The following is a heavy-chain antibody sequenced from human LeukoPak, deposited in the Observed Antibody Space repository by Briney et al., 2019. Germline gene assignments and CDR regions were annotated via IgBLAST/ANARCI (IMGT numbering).Heavy chain of an antibody. J-gene: IGHJ4*02. CDR1: GYSISSGYY. CDR3: ARERGSSWSLDY. D-gene: IGHD6-13*01. V-gene: IGHV4-38-2*02. CDR2: IYHSGRT. Sequence: SETLSLTCTVSGYSISSGYYWGWIRQPPGKGLEWIGSIYHSGRTYYNPSLKSRVTISVDTSKNQFSLKLSSVTAADTAVYYCARERGSSWSLDYWGQGTLVAVSS.